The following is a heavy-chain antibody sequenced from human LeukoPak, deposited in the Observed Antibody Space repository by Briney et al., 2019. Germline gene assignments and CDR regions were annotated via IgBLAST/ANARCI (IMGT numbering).Heavy chain of an antibody. V-gene: IGHV4-59*01. CDR2: IYPSRST. Sequence: AETLSLTCTVSGGSIIYYYWNWIRQPPAKVLEWIGYIYPSRSTNNNPSLKSRVTISLDTSKNQFSLKLSSVTAADTAVYYCARMGDYYDSSGYRHDAFDIWGQGTMVTVS. CDR3: ARMGDYYDSSGYRHDAFDI. J-gene: IGHJ3*02. D-gene: IGHD3-22*01. CDR1: GGSIIYYY.